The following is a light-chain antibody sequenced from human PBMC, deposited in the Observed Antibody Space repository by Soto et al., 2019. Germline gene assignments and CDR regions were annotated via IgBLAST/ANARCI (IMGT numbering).Light chain of an antibody. J-gene: IGKJ1*01. Sequence: DIQMTQSPSSLSASVEDRVIITCRASQSISNHLNWYQQKPGKAPKLLIFAASSLQSGVPSRFSGSRSGPDFTLTISSLQHEDFETYYCQQSYSSPPTLRHGTKVDIK. CDR3: QQSYSSPPT. V-gene: IGKV1-39*01. CDR2: AAS. CDR1: QSISNH.